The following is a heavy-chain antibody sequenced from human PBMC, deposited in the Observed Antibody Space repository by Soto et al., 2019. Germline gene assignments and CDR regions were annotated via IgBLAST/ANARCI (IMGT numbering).Heavy chain of an antibody. Sequence: SETLSLTCTVSGGSISSGDYYWSWIRQPPGKGLEWIGYIYYSGTTYYNPSLQSRVTISVDTSKNTSKNQFSLRLSSVTAADTAVYYCARGRDSSGYGGFDYWGQGTLVTVS. D-gene: IGHD3-22*01. J-gene: IGHJ4*02. CDR1: GGSISSGDYY. CDR3: ARGRDSSGYGGFDY. CDR2: IYYSGTT. V-gene: IGHV4-30-4*01.